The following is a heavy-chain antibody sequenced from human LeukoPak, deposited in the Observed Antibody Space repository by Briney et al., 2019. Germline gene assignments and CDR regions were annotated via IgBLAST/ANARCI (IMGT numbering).Heavy chain of an antibody. D-gene: IGHD3-10*01. CDR3: AREWELLWFGELLWYYGMDV. J-gene: IGHJ6*02. CDR1: GGTFSSYA. V-gene: IGHV1-69*04. CDR2: IIPILGIA. Sequence: SVKVSCKASGGTFSSYAISWVRQAPGQGLEWMGRIIPILGIANYAQKFQGRVTITADKSTSTAYMELSSLRSEDTAVYYCAREWELLWFGELLWYYGMDVWGQGTTVTVSS.